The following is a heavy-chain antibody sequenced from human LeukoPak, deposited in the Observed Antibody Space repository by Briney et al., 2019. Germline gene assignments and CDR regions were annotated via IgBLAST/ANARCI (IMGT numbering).Heavy chain of an antibody. CDR2: ITESGGST. J-gene: IGHJ1*01. Sequence: GGSLRLSCGASGFTFSSFAMSWVRQAPGKGLEWVSGITESGGSTIKADSVKGRFTISRDNSKDTLYLQMNFLRAEDTAIYYCATSGEAMIAVVLVEHWGQGTLVTVSS. CDR1: GFTFSSFA. CDR3: ATSGEAMIAVVLVEH. V-gene: IGHV3-23*01. D-gene: IGHD3-22*01.